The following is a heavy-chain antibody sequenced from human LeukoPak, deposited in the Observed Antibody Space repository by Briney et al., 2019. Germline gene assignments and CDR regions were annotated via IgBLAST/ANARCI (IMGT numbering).Heavy chain of an antibody. J-gene: IGHJ4*02. V-gene: IGHV3-66*01. CDR2: IYSGGNT. CDR1: GFIVSSNY. CDR3: ARGVTSVPSCPGY. D-gene: IGHD2-15*01. Sequence: GGSLRLSCVASGFIVSSNYMNWVRQAPGKGLEWVSVIYSGGNTYYADSVKGRFTISRDNSKNTVYLQMNSLRAGDTAVYYCARGVTSVPSCPGYWGQGTLVTVSS.